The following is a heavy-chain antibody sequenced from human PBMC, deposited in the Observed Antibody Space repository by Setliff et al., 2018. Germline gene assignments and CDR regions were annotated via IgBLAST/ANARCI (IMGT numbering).Heavy chain of an antibody. D-gene: IGHD2-21*01. CDR1: GYTFTNYG. CDR2: ISTYNGHT. V-gene: IGHV1-18*01. CDR3: ARAPRGPLSVVLALDY. Sequence: ASVKVSCKASGYTFTNYGFSWVRQAPGQGLEWMGWISTYNGHTNYAQKLQGRVTWTTDTATSTAYMELRSLISDDTAVYYCARAPRGPLSVVLALDYWGQGTLVTVSS. J-gene: IGHJ4*02.